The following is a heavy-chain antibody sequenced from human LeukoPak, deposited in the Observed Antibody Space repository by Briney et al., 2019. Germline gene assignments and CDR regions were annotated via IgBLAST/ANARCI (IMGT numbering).Heavy chain of an antibody. D-gene: IGHD4-17*01. CDR2: TWYDGSYK. CDR3: ARGVYGAYFDF. Sequence: GGSLRLSCAASGFTFNTYGMHWVRQAPGKRLEWVAVTWYDGSYKYYGDSVKGRFTISRDNSKNTLYLQMASLRVEDTAVYYCARGVYGAYFDFWGQGTLVTVSS. V-gene: IGHV3-33*01. J-gene: IGHJ4*02. CDR1: GFTFNTYG.